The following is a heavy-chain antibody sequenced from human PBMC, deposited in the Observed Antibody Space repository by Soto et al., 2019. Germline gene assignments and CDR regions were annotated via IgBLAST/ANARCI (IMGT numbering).Heavy chain of an antibody. J-gene: IGHJ4*02. V-gene: IGHV3-21*01. CDR1: GFTFSSYS. CDR2: ISSSSSYI. CDR3: ARAIGYCSSTSCYAYFDY. Sequence: GGSLRLSCAASGFTFSSYSMNWVRQAPGKGLEWVSSISSSSSYIYYADSVKGRFTISRDNAKNSLYLQMNSLRAEDTAVYYCARAIGYCSSTSCYAYFDYWGQGTLVTVSS. D-gene: IGHD2-2*01.